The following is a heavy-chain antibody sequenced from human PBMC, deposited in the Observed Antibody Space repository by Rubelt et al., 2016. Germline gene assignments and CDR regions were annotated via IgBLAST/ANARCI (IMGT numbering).Heavy chain of an antibody. CDR3: AREGERYCIGGNCYPTHVGY. J-gene: IGHJ4*01. V-gene: IGHV3-53*01. D-gene: IGHD2-15*01. Sequence: EVQLVESGGGLIQPGGSLRLSCAVSGFTVSVNYMSWVRQAPGKGLEWVSVIYSGGNTDYADSVKGRFTISRDNSKNKLYLQMNILRAEETAIYYCAREGERYCIGGNCYPTHVGYWGQGTLVTVSS. CDR1: GFTVSVNY. CDR2: IYSGGNT.